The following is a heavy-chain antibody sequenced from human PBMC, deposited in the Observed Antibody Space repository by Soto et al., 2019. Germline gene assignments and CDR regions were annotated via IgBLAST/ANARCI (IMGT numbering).Heavy chain of an antibody. J-gene: IGHJ4*02. CDR1: GFTFSSYA. CDR3: ARDQETYYDFWSGYYSY. Sequence: GSLRLSCAASGFTFSSYAMHWVRQAPGKGLEWVAVISYDGSNKYYADSVKGRFTISRDNSKNTLYLQMNSLRAEDTAVYYCARDQETYYDFWSGYYSYWGQGTLVTVSS. D-gene: IGHD3-3*01. CDR2: ISYDGSNK. V-gene: IGHV3-30-3*01.